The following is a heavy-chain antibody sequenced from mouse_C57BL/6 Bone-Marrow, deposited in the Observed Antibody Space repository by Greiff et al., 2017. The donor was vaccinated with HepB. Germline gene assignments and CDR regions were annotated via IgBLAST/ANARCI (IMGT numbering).Heavy chain of an antibody. D-gene: IGHD2-5*01. CDR2: ILPGSGST. Sequence: VQLQQSGAELMKPGASVKLSCKATGYTFTGYWIEWVKQRPGHGLEWIGEILPGSGSTNYNEKFKGKATFTADTSSNTAYMQLSSLTTEDSASYYCARDGSNYGFLGNWGQGTLVTVSA. CDR1: GYTFTGYW. CDR3: ARDGSNYGFLGN. V-gene: IGHV1-9*01. J-gene: IGHJ3*01.